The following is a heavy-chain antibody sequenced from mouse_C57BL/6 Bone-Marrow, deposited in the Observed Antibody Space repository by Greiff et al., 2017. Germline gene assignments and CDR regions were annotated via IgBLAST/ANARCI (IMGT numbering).Heavy chain of an antibody. Sequence: EVQLQQSGAELVKPGASVTLSCTASGFNIKDYYMHWVKQRTEQGLEWIGRIDPEDGDTKYAPKFQGKATITADTSSNTAYLQLSSLTSEDTGVYYCARDWFYARDYGGQGTSVTVSS. CDR1: GFNIKDYY. CDR3: ARDWFYARDY. V-gene: IGHV14-2*01. D-gene: IGHD2-2*01. CDR2: IDPEDGDT. J-gene: IGHJ4*01.